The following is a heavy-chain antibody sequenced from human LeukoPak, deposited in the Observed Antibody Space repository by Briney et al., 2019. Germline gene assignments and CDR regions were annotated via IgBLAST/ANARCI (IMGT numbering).Heavy chain of an antibody. CDR2: INPNSGGT. Sequence: ASVKVSCKASGYTFTGYYMHWVRQAPGQGLEWMGRINPNSGGTDYAQKFQGRVTMTRDTSTSTAYMELSRLRSDDTAVYYCAREDSRDAFDIWGQGTMVTVSS. D-gene: IGHD5-18*01. CDR1: GYTFTGYY. CDR3: AREDSRDAFDI. V-gene: IGHV1-2*06. J-gene: IGHJ3*02.